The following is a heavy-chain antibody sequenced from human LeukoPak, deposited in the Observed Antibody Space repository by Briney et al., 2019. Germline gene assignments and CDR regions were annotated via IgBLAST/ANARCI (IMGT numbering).Heavy chain of an antibody. CDR2: INSDGSRT. CDR1: GFTFSNYW. D-gene: IGHD1-14*01. CDR3: ARQPDY. J-gene: IGHJ4*02. V-gene: IGHV3-74*01. Sequence: QPGGSLRLSCAASGFTFSNYWMHWVRHAPGKGLVWVSHINSDGSRTNYAASVKGRFTISRDNAKNTLYLQMNSPRAEDTAVYYCARQPDYWGQGTLVTVSS.